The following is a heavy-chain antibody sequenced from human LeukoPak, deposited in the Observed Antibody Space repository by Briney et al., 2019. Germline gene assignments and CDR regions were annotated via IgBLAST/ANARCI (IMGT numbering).Heavy chain of an antibody. V-gene: IGHV5-51*01. CDR1: GYSFTSYW. CDR3: ARVYNWNDGDYYYGMDV. D-gene: IGHD1-1*01. Sequence: GESLKISCKGSGYSFTSYWIGWVRQMPGKGLEWMGIIYPGDSDTRYSPSFQGQVTISAEKSISTAYLQWSSLKASDTAMYYCARVYNWNDGDYYYGMDVWGKGTTVTVSS. CDR2: IYPGDSDT. J-gene: IGHJ6*04.